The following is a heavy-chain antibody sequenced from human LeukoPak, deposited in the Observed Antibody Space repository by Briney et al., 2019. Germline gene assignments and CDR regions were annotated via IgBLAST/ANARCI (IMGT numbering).Heavy chain of an antibody. D-gene: IGHD1-26*01. J-gene: IGHJ4*02. CDR2: IYSDNT. CDR1: GFTVSSNS. Sequence: GGSLRLSCTVSGFTVSSNSMSWVRQAPGKGLEWVSFIYSDNTHYSDSVKGRFTISRDNSKNTLYLQMNSLRAEDTAVYYCARQSYPYYFDYWGQGTLVTVSS. CDR3: ARQSYPYYFDY. V-gene: IGHV3-53*01.